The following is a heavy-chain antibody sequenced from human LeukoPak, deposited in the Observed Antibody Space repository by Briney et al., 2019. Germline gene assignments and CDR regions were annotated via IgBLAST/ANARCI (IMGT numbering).Heavy chain of an antibody. J-gene: IGHJ4*02. D-gene: IGHD5-18*01. CDR1: GDSISSYY. V-gene: IGHV4-59*01. CDR3: ARGGLRGYSYGQRFDY. CDR2: IYYSGST. Sequence: SETLSLTCNVSGDSISSYYWGWIRQPPGKGLDWIGYIYYSGSTNYNPSLKSRVTISVDTSKNQFSLKLSSVTAADTAVYYCARGGLRGYSYGQRFDYWGQGILVTVSS.